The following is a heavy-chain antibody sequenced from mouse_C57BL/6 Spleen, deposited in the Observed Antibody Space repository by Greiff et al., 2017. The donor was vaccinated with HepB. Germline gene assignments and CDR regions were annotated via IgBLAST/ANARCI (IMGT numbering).Heavy chain of an antibody. CDR2: IHPSDSDT. CDR3: AIGVGGSSYGYAMDY. CDR1: GYTFTSYW. D-gene: IGHD1-1*01. J-gene: IGHJ4*01. Sequence: QVHVKQPGAELVKPGASVKVSCKASGYTFTSYWMHWVKQRPGQGLEWIGRIHPSDSDTNYNQKFKGKATLTVDKSSSTAYMQLSSLTSEDSAVYYCAIGVGGSSYGYAMDYWGQGTSVTVSS. V-gene: IGHV1-74*01.